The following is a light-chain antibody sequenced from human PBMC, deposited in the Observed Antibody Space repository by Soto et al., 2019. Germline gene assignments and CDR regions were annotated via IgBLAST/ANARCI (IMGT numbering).Light chain of an antibody. J-gene: IGKJ1*01. Sequence: DIQMTQSPSSLSASVGDRVTITCRASQSISSYLNWYQQKPGKAPKLLIYAASSLQSGVPSRFSGSGSGTDFTFTISSLQPEDFATYYCQQSYSTHTWTFGQGTKV. CDR1: QSISSY. CDR3: QQSYSTHTWT. V-gene: IGKV1-39*01. CDR2: AAS.